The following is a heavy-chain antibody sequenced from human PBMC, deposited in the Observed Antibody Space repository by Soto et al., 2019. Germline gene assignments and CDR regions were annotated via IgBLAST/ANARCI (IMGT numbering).Heavy chain of an antibody. D-gene: IGHD6-6*01. V-gene: IGHV3-53*01. J-gene: IGHJ4*02. CDR2: IYSGGST. Sequence: PGGSLRLSCAASGFTVSSNYMSWVRQAPGKGLEWVSVIYSGGSTYYADSVKGRFTISRDNSKNTLYLQMNSLRAEDTAVYYCASTVYSSSSEYWGQGTLVTVSS. CDR3: ASTVYSSSSEY. CDR1: GFTVSSNY.